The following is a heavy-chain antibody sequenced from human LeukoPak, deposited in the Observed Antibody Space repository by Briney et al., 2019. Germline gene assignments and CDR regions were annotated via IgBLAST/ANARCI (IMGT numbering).Heavy chain of an antibody. D-gene: IGHD3-10*01. Sequence: SVKVSCKASGGTFSSYAISWVRQAPGQGLEWMGRIIPIFGTANYAQKFQRRVTITTDESTSTAYMQLSSLRSEDTAVYYCARTMVRGVSLEDMDVWGKGTTVTVSS. J-gene: IGHJ6*03. CDR2: IIPIFGTA. CDR3: ARTMVRGVSLEDMDV. CDR1: GGTFSSYA. V-gene: IGHV1-69*05.